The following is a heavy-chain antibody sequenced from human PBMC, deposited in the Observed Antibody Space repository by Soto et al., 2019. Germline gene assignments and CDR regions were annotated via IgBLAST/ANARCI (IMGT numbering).Heavy chain of an antibody. CDR2: IYSSGST. D-gene: IGHD6-13*01. CDR3: ARQTTYSSSWFDY. CDR1: GGSIINYY. J-gene: IGHJ5*01. V-gene: IGHV4-4*07. Sequence: SETLSLTCTVSGGSIINYYWTWIRQPAGKGPEWVGRIYSSGSTSYNPSLKSRLTMSVDTSKNQFSLKLTSVTAADTALYYCARQTTYSSSWFDYWGHGTLVTVSS.